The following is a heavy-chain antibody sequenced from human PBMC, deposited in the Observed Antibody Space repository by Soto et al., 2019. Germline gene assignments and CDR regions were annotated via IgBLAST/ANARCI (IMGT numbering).Heavy chain of an antibody. CDR1: GGSISSGGYY. J-gene: IGHJ4*02. D-gene: IGHD2-8*02. V-gene: IGHV4-31*03. Sequence: SETLSLTCTVSGGSISSGGYYWSWIRQHPGKGLEWIGYIYHSGSTNYNPSLKSRVTISVDTSKNQFSLKLTSVTAADTAVYYCARDKITGLFDYWGQGTLVTVSS. CDR3: ARDKITGLFDY. CDR2: IYHSGST.